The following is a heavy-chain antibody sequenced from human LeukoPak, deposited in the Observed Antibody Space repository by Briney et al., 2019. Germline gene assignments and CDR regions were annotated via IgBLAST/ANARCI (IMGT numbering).Heavy chain of an antibody. CDR1: GGSFSGYY. CDR3: ARARYSYGSLTIDF. J-gene: IGHJ4*02. CDR2: INHSGST. D-gene: IGHD5-18*01. V-gene: IGHV4-34*01. Sequence: SETLSLTCAVYGGSFSGYYWSWIRQPPGKGLEWIGEINHSGSTNYNPSLKSRVTISVDTSKNQFSLKLSSVTAADTAVYYCARARYSYGSLTIDFWGQGTLVTVSS.